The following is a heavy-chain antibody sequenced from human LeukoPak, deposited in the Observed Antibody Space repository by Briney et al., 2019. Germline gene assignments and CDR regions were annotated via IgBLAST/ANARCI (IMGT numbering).Heavy chain of an antibody. D-gene: IGHD6-13*01. J-gene: IGHJ4*01. CDR3: ASARAYSSEYK. CDR1: GFTFNTHD. V-gene: IGHV3-23*01. CDR2: MSGSGSST. Sequence: GGSETLLCSASGFTFNTHDMIWARQAPGKGLEWVSSMSGSGSSTYYADSVKGRFTISRDNSKNTLYLRMNSLRAEDTALYYCASARAYSSEYKWGQGTLVTVSS.